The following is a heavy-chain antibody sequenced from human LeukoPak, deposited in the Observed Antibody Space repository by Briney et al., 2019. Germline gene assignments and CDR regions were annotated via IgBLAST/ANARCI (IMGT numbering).Heavy chain of an antibody. V-gene: IGHV4-4*07. D-gene: IGHD3-3*01. J-gene: IGHJ3*02. CDR2: VHTSGST. CDR3: ARERGVVINLNDAFDI. Sequence: PSETLSLTCIVSGGSMNYYSWTWIRQPAGKGLEWIGRVHTSGSTNYNPSLKSRVIMSVDKSKNHFSLNLNSVTAADTAVYYCARERGVVINLNDAFDIWGQGTMVTVSS. CDR1: GGSMNYYS.